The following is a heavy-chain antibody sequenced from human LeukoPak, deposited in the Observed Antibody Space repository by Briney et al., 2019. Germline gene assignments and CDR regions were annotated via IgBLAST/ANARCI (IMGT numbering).Heavy chain of an antibody. CDR3: ARHLYFDY. CDR2: INHSGST. CDR1: GGPFSGYY. Sequence: SETLSLTCAVYGGPFSGYYWSWIRQPPGKGLEWIGEINHSGSTNYNPSLKSRVTISVDTSKNQFSLKLSSVTAADTAVYYCARHLYFDYWGQGTLVTVSS. V-gene: IGHV4-34*01. J-gene: IGHJ4*02.